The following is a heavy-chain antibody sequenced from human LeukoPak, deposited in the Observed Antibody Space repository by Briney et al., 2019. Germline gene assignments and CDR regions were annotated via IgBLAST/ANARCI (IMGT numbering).Heavy chain of an antibody. J-gene: IGHJ4*02. CDR1: GYSFTSYW. Sequence: GESLRISCKGSGYSFTSYWITWVRQMPGKGLEWMGRIDPSDSYTNYSPSFQGHVTISADKSISTAYLQWSSLKASDTAIYYCARRYCSSTSCHLDYWGQGTLVTVSS. D-gene: IGHD2-2*01. CDR3: ARRYCSSTSCHLDY. V-gene: IGHV5-10-1*01. CDR2: IDPSDSYT.